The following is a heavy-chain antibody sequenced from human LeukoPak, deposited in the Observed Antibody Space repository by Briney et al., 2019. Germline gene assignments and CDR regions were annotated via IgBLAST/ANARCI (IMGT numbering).Heavy chain of an antibody. CDR2: ISSSGSTT. CDR3: AREWQLLVAFDY. J-gene: IGHJ4*02. V-gene: IGHV3-11*04. Sequence: GESLRLSCAASGFTFSDYYMSWIRQAPGKGLEWVSYISSSGSTTYYADSMKGRFTISRDNAKNSLYLQMNSLRAEDTAVYYCAREWQLLVAFDYWGQGTLVTVSS. D-gene: IGHD2-15*01. CDR1: GFTFSDYY.